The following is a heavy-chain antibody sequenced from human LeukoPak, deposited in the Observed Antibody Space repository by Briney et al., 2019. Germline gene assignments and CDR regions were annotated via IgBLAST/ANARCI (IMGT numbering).Heavy chain of an antibody. CDR3: AREPRYSYVSFDY. Sequence: GGSLRLSCAASGFTFSRHSMNWVRQAPGKGLEWVSSISSSSSYIYYADSVKGRFTISRDNAKNSLYLQMNSLRVEDTAVYYCAREPRYSYVSFDYWGQGTLVTVSS. D-gene: IGHD5-18*01. CDR1: GFTFSRHS. V-gene: IGHV3-21*01. J-gene: IGHJ4*02. CDR2: ISSSSSYI.